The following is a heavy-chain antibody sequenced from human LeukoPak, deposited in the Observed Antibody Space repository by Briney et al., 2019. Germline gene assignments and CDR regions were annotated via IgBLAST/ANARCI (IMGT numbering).Heavy chain of an antibody. CDR2: MNPNSGNT. Sequence: ASVMVSCKASGYTFTSYDINWVRQATGQGLEWMEWMNPNSGNTGYEQKFQGRVTMTRNTSISTAYMELSSLRSEDTAVYYCAKSITMVRGVIRSVGFDPWGQGTLVTVSS. CDR3: AKSITMVRGVIRSVGFDP. D-gene: IGHD3-10*01. CDR1: GYTFTSYD. V-gene: IGHV1-8*01. J-gene: IGHJ5*02.